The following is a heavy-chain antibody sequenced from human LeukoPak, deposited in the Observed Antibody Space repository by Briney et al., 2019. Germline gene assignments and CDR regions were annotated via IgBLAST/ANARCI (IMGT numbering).Heavy chain of an antibody. V-gene: IGHV4-61*01. J-gene: IGHJ5*02. CDR2: IYYSGSA. CDR1: GGSVSSGSYY. CDR3: ARVVVVPAATAWFDP. Sequence: SETLSLTCTVSGGSVSSGSYYWSWIRQPPGKGLEWIGYIYYSGSANYNPSLKSRVTISVDTSKNQFSLKLSSVTAADTAVYYCARVVVVPAATAWFDPWGQGTLVTVSS. D-gene: IGHD2-2*01.